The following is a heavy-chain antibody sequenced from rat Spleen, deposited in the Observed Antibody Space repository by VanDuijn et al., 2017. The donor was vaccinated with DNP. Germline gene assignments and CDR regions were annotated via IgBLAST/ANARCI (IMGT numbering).Heavy chain of an antibody. J-gene: IGHJ2*01. V-gene: IGHV5-7*01. Sequence: EVQLVESGGGLVQPGRSLKLSCAASGFTFSNYYMAWVRQAPKKGLEWVATIFTSGSRASYPDSVKGRFTISRDNAKSRLYLQMNSLKSEDTATYYCAGQGANLPFDYWGQGVMVTVSS. CDR2: IFTSGSRA. D-gene: IGHD5-1*01. CDR3: AGQGANLPFDY. CDR1: GFTFSNYY.